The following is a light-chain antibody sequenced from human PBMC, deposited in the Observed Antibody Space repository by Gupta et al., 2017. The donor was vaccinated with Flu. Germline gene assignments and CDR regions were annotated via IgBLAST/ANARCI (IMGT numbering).Light chain of an antibody. Sequence: EIQLTPSPSLLSAFVGDRVPITCRASQAISHSLTWYQQKSGEGPKLLIYAVSTLQTAVPSRFSGSGSGTEFTLAISSLQPEDFGIYYCQGSYPFPFTFGAGTKVEIK. CDR2: AVS. CDR3: QGSYPFPFT. V-gene: IGKV1-9*01. J-gene: IGKJ3*01. CDR1: QAISHS.